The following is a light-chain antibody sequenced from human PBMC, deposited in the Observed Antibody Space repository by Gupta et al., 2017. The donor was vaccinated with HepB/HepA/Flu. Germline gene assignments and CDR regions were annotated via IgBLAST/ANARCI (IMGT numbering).Light chain of an antibody. J-gene: IGLJ2*01. Sequence: SVLTQPPSASGTPGQRVTISCSGSSSNIGSTYVYWSQQRPGTAPKPLIYRNNQRPPGVPDWFSGSKSGTSATMSSNGLRAEDEADYDCAAGDDSLSGQVFGGGTKLTVL. CDR1: SSNIGSTY. V-gene: IGLV1-47*01. CDR3: AAGDDSLSGQV. CDR2: RNN.